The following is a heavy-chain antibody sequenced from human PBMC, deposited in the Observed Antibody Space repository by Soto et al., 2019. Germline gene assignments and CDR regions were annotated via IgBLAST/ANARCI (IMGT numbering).Heavy chain of an antibody. CDR2: INPNSGGT. CDR3: ARAAAGTDYYYGMDV. D-gene: IGHD6-13*01. Sequence: ASVKVSCKASGYTFTGYYMHWVRQAPGQGLEWMGWINPNSGGTNYAQKFQGWVTMTRDTSISTAYMELSRLRSDDTAVYYCARAAAGTDYYYGMDVWGQGTTVPVSS. J-gene: IGHJ6*02. V-gene: IGHV1-2*04. CDR1: GYTFTGYY.